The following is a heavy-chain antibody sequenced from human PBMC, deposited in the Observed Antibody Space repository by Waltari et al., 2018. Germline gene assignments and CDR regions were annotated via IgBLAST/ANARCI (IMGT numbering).Heavy chain of an antibody. CDR3: ARETLPGNKIIDY. Sequence: QVHLVQSGAEVKQPGASVRVSCKTSGYTFTAYYLHWVRQAPGQGLEWMAWINSNNGDSQAAQTFEGRVTMTRDTSLTTAYLELSGLRSDDTALYYCARETLPGNKIIDYWGQGTLVTVSS. CDR1: GYTFTAYY. J-gene: IGHJ4*02. CDR2: INSNNGDS. D-gene: IGHD1-1*01. V-gene: IGHV1-2*02.